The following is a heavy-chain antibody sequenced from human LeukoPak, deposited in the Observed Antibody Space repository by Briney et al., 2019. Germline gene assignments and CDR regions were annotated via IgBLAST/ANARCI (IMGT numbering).Heavy chain of an antibody. CDR1: GYTFTSYG. V-gene: IGHV1-18*01. CDR3: ARMGCGGDCYSIDY. CDR2: ISAYNGNT. J-gene: IGHJ4*02. D-gene: IGHD2-21*02. Sequence: ASVRVSCKASGYTFTSYGISWVRQAPGQGLEWMRWISAYNGNTNYAQNLQGRVTSTTDTSTSTAYMELSSLRSEDTAVYYCARMGCGGDCYSIDYWGQGTLVTVSS.